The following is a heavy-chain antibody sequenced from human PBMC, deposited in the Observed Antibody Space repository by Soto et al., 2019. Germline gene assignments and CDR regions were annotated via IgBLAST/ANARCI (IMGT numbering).Heavy chain of an antibody. J-gene: IGHJ6*02. V-gene: IGHV4-4*02. Sequence: SETLSLTCAVSGGSIYGSHRWSWVRQPPGKGLEWIGEIHYNGNTDYNTSLKSRVTISVDKSNNRFSLRLNSVTAADTAVYYCARDAMTTVIPYYYYYGMDVWGQGTTVTVSS. CDR3: ARDAMTTVIPYYYYYGMDV. D-gene: IGHD4-17*01. CDR1: GGSIYGSHR. CDR2: IHYNGNT.